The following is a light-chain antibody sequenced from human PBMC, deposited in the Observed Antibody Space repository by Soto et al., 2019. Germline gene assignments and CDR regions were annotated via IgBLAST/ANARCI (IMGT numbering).Light chain of an antibody. Sequence: DIVMTQSPATLSVSPGERATLSCRASQSVNSNYLAWYQQKPGQAPRLRIYGISKRATDIPDRFSGSGSGTEFTLTISSLQPEDFATYYCQQHGQWPITFGQGTRLEIK. CDR1: QSVNSN. CDR3: QQHGQWPIT. J-gene: IGKJ5*01. V-gene: IGKV3D-15*01. CDR2: GIS.